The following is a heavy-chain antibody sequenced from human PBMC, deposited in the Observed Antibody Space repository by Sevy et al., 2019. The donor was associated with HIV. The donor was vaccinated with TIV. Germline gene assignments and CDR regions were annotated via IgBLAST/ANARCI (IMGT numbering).Heavy chain of an antibody. CDR3: ARYGDTYDAFDI. V-gene: IGHV3-21*01. Sequence: GSLRLSCAASGFTFSSYSMNWVRQAPGKGLEWVSSISSSSSYIYYADSVKGRFTISRDNAKNSLYLQMNSLRAEDTAVYYCARYGDTYDAFDIWGQGTMVTVSS. D-gene: IGHD4-17*01. J-gene: IGHJ3*02. CDR2: ISSSSSYI. CDR1: GFTFSSYS.